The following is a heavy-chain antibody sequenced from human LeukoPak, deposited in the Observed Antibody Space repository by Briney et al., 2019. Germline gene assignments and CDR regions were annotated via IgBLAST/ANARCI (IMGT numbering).Heavy chain of an antibody. V-gene: IGHV3-23*01. CDR2: ITSVDDST. J-gene: IGHJ4*02. CDR1: GDTLSSDA. D-gene: IGHD6-19*01. Sequence: GGSLRLSCAVSGDTLSSDAFSWVRQAPGKGLEWVSAITSVDDSTYYADSVKGRFTISRDYSKNTVHLQMNSLRDKDTALYYCAIWVRNGWPYFDYWGQGTLVTVSS. CDR3: AIWVRNGWPYFDY.